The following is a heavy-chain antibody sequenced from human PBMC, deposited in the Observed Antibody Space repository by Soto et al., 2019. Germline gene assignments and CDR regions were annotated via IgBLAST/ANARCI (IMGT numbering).Heavy chain of an antibody. CDR2: ISPIFDTA. J-gene: IGHJ4*02. D-gene: IGHD4-17*01. CDR3: ARTPGDPIPYYFDY. V-gene: IGHV1-69*12. Sequence: QVQLVQSGAEVKKPGSSVKVSCKASGGTFSSYPISWVRQAPGQGLEWMGGISPIFDTANYAQKFQGRVTITADESMSTAYMELRSLRSEDTAVYYCARTPGDPIPYYFDYWGQGTLVTVSS. CDR1: GGTFSSYP.